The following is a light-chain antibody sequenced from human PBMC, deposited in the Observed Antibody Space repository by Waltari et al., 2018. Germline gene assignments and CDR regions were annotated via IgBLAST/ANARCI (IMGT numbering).Light chain of an antibody. CDR3: CSYAGDTTWV. V-gene: IGLV2-23*02. Sequence: QSALTQPASVSGSPGQSITISCTGTSSDVGNYNLVSWYQQHPGKAPKFMIYEVTKRPSGVSDRFSGPKSGNTASLTISGLQAEDEADYYCCSYAGDTTWVFGGGTKLTVL. CDR1: SSDVGNYNL. J-gene: IGLJ3*02. CDR2: EVT.